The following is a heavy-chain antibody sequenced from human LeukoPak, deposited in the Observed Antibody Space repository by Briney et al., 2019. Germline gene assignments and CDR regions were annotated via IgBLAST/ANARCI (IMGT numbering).Heavy chain of an antibody. CDR3: ARALSGCILCFDY. Sequence: ASVKVSCKASGYTFTSHDINWVRQPTGQGLEWMGWMSPNSGSTGYAQKFQGRVTMTRDNSMSTAYMELSSLSSEDTAVYYCARALSGCILCFDYWGQGTLVTVSS. J-gene: IGHJ4*02. CDR2: MSPNSGST. V-gene: IGHV1-8*01. D-gene: IGHD6-19*01. CDR1: GYTFTSHD.